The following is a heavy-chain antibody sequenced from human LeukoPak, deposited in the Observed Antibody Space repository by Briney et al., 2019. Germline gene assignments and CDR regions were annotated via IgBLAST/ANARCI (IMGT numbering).Heavy chain of an antibody. J-gene: IGHJ6*02. CDR2: IYHSGST. CDR3: ARVNDVYYYYAVDV. CDR1: GGSISSYS. Sequence: SETLSLTCIVSGGSISSYSWSWIRQPPGKGLEWIGYIYHSGSTYYNPSLKSRVTISVDRSRNQFSLKLSSVTAADTAVYYCARVNDVYYYYAVDVWGQGTTVTVSS. D-gene: IGHD1-1*01. V-gene: IGHV4-30-2*01.